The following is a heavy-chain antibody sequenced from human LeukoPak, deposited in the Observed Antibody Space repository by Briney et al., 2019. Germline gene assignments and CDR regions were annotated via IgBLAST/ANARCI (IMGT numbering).Heavy chain of an antibody. Sequence: PSETLSLTCTVSGGSISSYYWSWIRQPAGKGLEWIGRIYTSGSTNYNPSLKSRVTMSVDTSKNQFSLKLSSVTAADTAVYYCARDYYDSSGYYFHFDYWGQETLVTVSS. CDR3: ARDYYDSSGYYFHFDY. CDR1: GGSISSYY. V-gene: IGHV4-4*07. J-gene: IGHJ4*02. CDR2: IYTSGST. D-gene: IGHD3-22*01.